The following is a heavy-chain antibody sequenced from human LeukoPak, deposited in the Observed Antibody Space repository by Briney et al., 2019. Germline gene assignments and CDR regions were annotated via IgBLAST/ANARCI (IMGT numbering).Heavy chain of an antibody. J-gene: IGHJ4*02. Sequence: GASVKVSCKASGGTFSSYAISWVRQAPGQGLEWMGGIIPIFGTANHAQSFQGRVTITADESTSTAYMELTSLRSEDTAVYYCARGIHYFDTRGFDCWGQGTLVTVSS. CDR2: IIPIFGTA. V-gene: IGHV1-69*13. CDR3: ARGIHYFDTRGFDC. CDR1: GGTFSSYA. D-gene: IGHD3-9*01.